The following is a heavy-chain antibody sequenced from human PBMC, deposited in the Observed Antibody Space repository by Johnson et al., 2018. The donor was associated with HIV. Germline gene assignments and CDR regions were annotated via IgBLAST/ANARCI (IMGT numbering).Heavy chain of an antibody. J-gene: IGHJ3*02. CDR3: AKDMVRGVDDVFDI. CDR1: GFTFNHYA. Sequence: VQLVESGGGLVQPGRSLRLSCAASGFTFNHYAMHWVRQAPGKGLEWVSGISWNGASIDYVDSVKGRFTISRDNAKNSLYLQMNSLRVEDTALYYCAKDMVRGVDDVFDIWGQGTRVTVSS. V-gene: IGHV3-9*01. CDR2: ISWNGASI. D-gene: IGHD3-10*01.